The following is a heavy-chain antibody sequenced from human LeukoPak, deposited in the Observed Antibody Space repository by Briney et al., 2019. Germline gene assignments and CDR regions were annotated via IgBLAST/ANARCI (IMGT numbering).Heavy chain of an antibody. CDR2: IYYSAST. J-gene: IGHJ4*02. V-gene: IGHV4-39*01. Sequence: SETLSLTCTVSGGSISSSSYYWGGIRQPPGKGLEWIGSIYYSASTYYNPSLKSRVTISVDTSKNQFSLKLSSVTAADTAVYYCARAVAAAQPHYFDYWGQGTLVTVSS. D-gene: IGHD2-15*01. CDR3: ARAVAAAQPHYFDY. CDR1: GGSISSSSYY.